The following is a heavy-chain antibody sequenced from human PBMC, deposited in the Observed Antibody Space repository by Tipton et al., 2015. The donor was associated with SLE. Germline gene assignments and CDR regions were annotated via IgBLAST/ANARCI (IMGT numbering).Heavy chain of an antibody. D-gene: IGHD2-2*03. V-gene: IGHV4-34*01. J-gene: IGHJ6*03. CDR2: INHSGST. Sequence: TLSLTCAVYGGSFSGHYWSWIRQPPGKGLEWIGEINHSGSTNYNPSLKSRVTISVDTSKNQFSLKVSSVTAADTAVYYCARSPGFWYIDVWGKGTTVTVSS. CDR3: ARSPGFWYIDV. CDR1: GGSFSGHY.